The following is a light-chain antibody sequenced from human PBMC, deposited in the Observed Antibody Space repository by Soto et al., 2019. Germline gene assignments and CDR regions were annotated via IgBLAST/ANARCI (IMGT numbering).Light chain of an antibody. CDR1: QSISSY. J-gene: IGKJ1*01. Sequence: DIQMTQSPSSLSASVGDRVTITCRASQSISSYLNWYQQKPGKAPKLLIYAASSLQSGVPSRFSGSGSGTDFTLTISSLQPEDFATYYCQQSYSTPRTFVQGTKV. V-gene: IGKV1-39*01. CDR2: AAS. CDR3: QQSYSTPRT.